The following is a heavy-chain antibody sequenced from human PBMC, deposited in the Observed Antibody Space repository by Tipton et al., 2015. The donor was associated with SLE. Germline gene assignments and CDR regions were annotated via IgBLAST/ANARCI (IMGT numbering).Heavy chain of an antibody. D-gene: IGHD3-10*01. J-gene: IGHJ3*02. CDR2: TYYRSKWYA. CDR1: GDTVSSNTAA. CDR3: ARVTVRGVISGAFDI. Sequence: GLVKPSQTLSVTCAISGDTVSSNTAAWNWIRQSPSRGLEWLGRTYYRSKWYADYALSVKSRISINAYVTSENKFSLQLNSVTPEDTAVYYCARVTVRGVISGAFDIWGQGTMVIVSS. V-gene: IGHV6-1*01.